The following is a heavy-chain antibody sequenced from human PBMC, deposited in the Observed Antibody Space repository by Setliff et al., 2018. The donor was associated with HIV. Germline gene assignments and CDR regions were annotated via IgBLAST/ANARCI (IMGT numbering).Heavy chain of an antibody. CDR2: IYSTGRA. Sequence: LSLTCTVSGGSIINYLWHWFRQPPGKGLEWIGYIYSTGRADYNPSLYSRLTISVDTSKNQVSLNLTSVTTADTAVYYCARELYGGNSRPFDYWGQGALGTVSS. J-gene: IGHJ4*02. CDR3: ARELYGGNSRPFDY. V-gene: IGHV4-59*01. D-gene: IGHD2-21*02. CDR1: GGSIINYL.